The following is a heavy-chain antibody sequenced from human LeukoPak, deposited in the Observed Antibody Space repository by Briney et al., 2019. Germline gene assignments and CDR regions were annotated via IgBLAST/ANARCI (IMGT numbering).Heavy chain of an antibody. V-gene: IGHV3-43*01. D-gene: IGHD3-22*01. CDR2: INRRGHT. Sequence: PGGSLRLSCAASGFTFDRFTIHWVRQTPGKGLEWVSLINRRGHTFYADSVKGRFTISRDNSKNTLSLQMNSLRVEDTAIYYCTRSGYRHPYHFDSWGQGTLVTVSS. CDR3: TRSGYRHPYHFDS. CDR1: GFTFDRFT. J-gene: IGHJ4*02.